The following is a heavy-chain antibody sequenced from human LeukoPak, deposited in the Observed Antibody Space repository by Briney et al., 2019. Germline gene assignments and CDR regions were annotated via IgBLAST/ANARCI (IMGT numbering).Heavy chain of an antibody. CDR2: IYTSGST. CDR3: ARAGIAAAGMRRYYYYYMDV. CDR1: GASISRSY. D-gene: IGHD6-13*01. V-gene: IGHV4-4*07. J-gene: IGHJ6*03. Sequence: SETLSLTCTVSGASISRSYWSWIRQPAGKGLEWIGRIYTSGSTNYNPSLKSRVTMSVDTSKNQFSLKLSSVTAADTAVYYCARAGIAAAGMRRYYYYYMDVWGKGTTVTVSS.